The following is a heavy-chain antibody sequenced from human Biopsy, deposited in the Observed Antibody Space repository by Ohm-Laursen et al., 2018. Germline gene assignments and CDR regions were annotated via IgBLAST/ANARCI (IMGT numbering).Heavy chain of an antibody. CDR1: GYAVTEFS. CDR2: FDREERKT. J-gene: IGHJ4*02. V-gene: IGHV1-24*01. D-gene: IGHD3-10*01. CDR3: ATGPYYDTRFYYNVRPFDF. Sequence: ASVKVSCKVSGYAVTEFSMHWVRQAPGKGLEWMGGFDREERKTVYAEKFQGRVTMTEDTSTDTVYMEVTSLRSDDTAVYYYATGPYYDTRFYYNVRPFDFWGQGTLVTVPS.